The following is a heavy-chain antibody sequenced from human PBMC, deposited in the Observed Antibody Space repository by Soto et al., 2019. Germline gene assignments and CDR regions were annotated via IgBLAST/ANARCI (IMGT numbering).Heavy chain of an antibody. D-gene: IGHD3-22*01. CDR2: IYYSGST. Sequence: PSETLSLTCTVSGGSISSGDYYWSWIRQPPGKGLDWIGYIYYSGSTYYNPSLKSRVTISVDTSKNQFSLKLSSVTAADTAVYYCARVMENYYDSSGYTKDAFDIWGQRTMVTVSS. CDR3: ARVMENYYDSSGYTKDAFDI. CDR1: GGSISSGDYY. V-gene: IGHV4-30-4*01. J-gene: IGHJ3*02.